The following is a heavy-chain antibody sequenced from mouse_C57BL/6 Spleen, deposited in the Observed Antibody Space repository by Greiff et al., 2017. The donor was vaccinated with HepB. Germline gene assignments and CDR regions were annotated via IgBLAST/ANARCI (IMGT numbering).Heavy chain of an antibody. Sequence: QVQLQQSGAELARPGASVKMSCKASGYTFTSYTLHWVKQRPGQGLEWIGYINPSSGYTKYNQKFKDKATLTADKSSSTAYMQLSSLTSEDSAVYYCARSRWSLYAMDYWGQGTSVTVSS. V-gene: IGHV1-4*01. J-gene: IGHJ4*01. CDR1: GYTFTSYT. D-gene: IGHD2-3*01. CDR2: INPSSGYT. CDR3: ARSRWSLYAMDY.